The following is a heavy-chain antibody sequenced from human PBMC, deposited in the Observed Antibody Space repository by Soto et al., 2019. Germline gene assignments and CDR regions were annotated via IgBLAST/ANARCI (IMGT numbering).Heavy chain of an antibody. V-gene: IGHV6-1*01. Sequence: PSQTLSLTFAISGDSVSSNSADLNWISQSPSRGLECLGRTYYRSKWYNDYAVSVKVRITVNPDTSKNQFSLQRKSVTPEDTAVYFCARTKRRKVGAVNYYGMDVWGQGTTVTVSS. J-gene: IGHJ6*02. CDR2: TYYRSKWYN. D-gene: IGHD1-26*01. CDR1: GDSVSSNSAD. CDR3: ARTKRRKVGAVNYYGMDV.